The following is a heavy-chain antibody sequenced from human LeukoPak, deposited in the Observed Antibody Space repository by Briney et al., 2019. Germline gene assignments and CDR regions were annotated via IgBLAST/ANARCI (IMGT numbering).Heavy chain of an antibody. J-gene: IGHJ4*02. V-gene: IGHV1-69*13. CDR1: RGTFSTYA. Sequence: ASVKVSCKASRGTFSTYAISWVRQAPGHGLEWMGGIIPIFGTANYAQKFQGRVTITADESTSTAYMELSRLRSEDTAVYYCARDSSSQRGRPRGFDYWGQGTLVTVSS. D-gene: IGHD1-1*01. CDR2: IIPIFGTA. CDR3: ARDSSSQRGRPRGFDY.